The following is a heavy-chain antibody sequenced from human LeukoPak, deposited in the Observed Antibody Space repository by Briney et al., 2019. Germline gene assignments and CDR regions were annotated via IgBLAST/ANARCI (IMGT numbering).Heavy chain of an antibody. CDR1: GFTFSSYS. CDR3: ARPDSYCSGGSCYLRDNYYYGMDV. D-gene: IGHD2-15*01. CDR2: ISYDGSNK. V-gene: IGHV3-30*03. Sequence: GGSLRLSCAASGFTFSSYSMNWVRQAPGKGLEWVAVISYDGSNKYYADSVKGRFTISRDNSKNTLYLQMNSLRAEDTAVYYCARPDSYCSGGSCYLRDNYYYGMDVWGQGTTVTVSS. J-gene: IGHJ6*02.